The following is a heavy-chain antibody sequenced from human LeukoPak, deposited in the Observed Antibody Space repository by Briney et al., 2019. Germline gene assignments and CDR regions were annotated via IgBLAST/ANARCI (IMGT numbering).Heavy chain of an antibody. V-gene: IGHV4-59*01. CDR1: GGSISSYY. CDR3: AGDLAVAGIGAFDI. CDR2: IYYSGST. Sequence: SETLSLTCTVSGGSISSYYWSWIRQPPGKGLEWIGYIYYSGSTNYNPSLKSRVTISVDTSKNQFSLKLSSVTAADTAVYYCAGDLAVAGIGAFDIWGQGTMVTVSS. J-gene: IGHJ3*02. D-gene: IGHD6-19*01.